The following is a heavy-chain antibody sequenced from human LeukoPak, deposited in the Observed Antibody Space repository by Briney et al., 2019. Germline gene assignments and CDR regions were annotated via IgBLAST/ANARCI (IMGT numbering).Heavy chain of an antibody. Sequence: PSETLSLTCAVYGGSFSGYYWSWIRQPPGKGLEWIGEINHSGSTNYNPSLKSRVTISVDTSKNQFSLKLGSVTAADTAVYYCARALSGSYYRSGLGIWGQGTMVTVSS. CDR3: ARALSGSYYRSGLGI. CDR2: INHSGST. J-gene: IGHJ3*02. CDR1: GGSFSGYY. D-gene: IGHD1-26*01. V-gene: IGHV4-34*01.